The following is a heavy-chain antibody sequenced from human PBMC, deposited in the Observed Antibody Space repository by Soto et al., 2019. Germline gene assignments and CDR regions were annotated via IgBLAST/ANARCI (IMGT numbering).Heavy chain of an antibody. CDR2: ISSDGNNK. J-gene: IGHJ4*02. V-gene: IGHV3-30*04. CDR3: AREAYGGKGVPDY. CDR1: EFTFSSYA. D-gene: IGHD4-17*01. Sequence: QVQLVESGGGVVQPGRSLRLSCAASEFTFSSYAMHWVRQAPGKGLEWVAVISSDGNNKYYADSVKGRFTISRDNSKNTLYLQMNSLRPEDKAVYYCAREAYGGKGVPDYWGQGTLVTVYS.